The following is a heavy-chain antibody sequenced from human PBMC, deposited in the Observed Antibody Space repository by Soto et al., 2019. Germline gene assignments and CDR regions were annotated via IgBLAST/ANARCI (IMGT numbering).Heavy chain of an antibody. CDR2: IIPIFGTA. V-gene: IGHV1-69*13. D-gene: IGHD3-22*01. J-gene: IGHJ5*02. CDR3: ARVREVYYDSSGYENWFDP. Sequence: SVKVSCKASGGTFSSYAISWVRQAPGQGLEWMGGIIPIFGTANYAQKFQGRVTITADESTSTAYMELSSLRSEDTAVYYCARVREVYYDSSGYENWFDPWGQGTLVTVSS. CDR1: GGTFSSYA.